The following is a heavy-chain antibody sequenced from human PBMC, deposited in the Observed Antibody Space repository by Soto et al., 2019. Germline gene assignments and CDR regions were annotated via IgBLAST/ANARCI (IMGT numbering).Heavy chain of an antibody. CDR1: GGSFSGYY. D-gene: IGHD5-18*01. Sequence: SETLSLTCAVYGGSFSGYYWSWIRQPPGKGLEWIGEINHSGSTNYNPSLKSRVTISVDTSKNQFSLKLSSVTAADTAVYYCARHRRYSYGTSFDYWGQGTLVTVSS. V-gene: IGHV4-34*01. CDR2: INHSGST. J-gene: IGHJ4*02. CDR3: ARHRRYSYGTSFDY.